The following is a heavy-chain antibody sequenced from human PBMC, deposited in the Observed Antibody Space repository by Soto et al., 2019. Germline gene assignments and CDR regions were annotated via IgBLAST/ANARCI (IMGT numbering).Heavy chain of an antibody. CDR2: IYYSGST. D-gene: IGHD5-12*01. CDR3: ARGRRTIVATIKGAFDI. J-gene: IGHJ3*02. V-gene: IGHV4-31*03. Sequence: SETLSLTCTVSGGSISSGGYYWSWIRQHPGKGLEWIGYIYYSGSTYYNPSLKSRVTISVDTSKNQFSLKLSSVTAADTAVYYGARGRRTIVATIKGAFDIWGQGTMVTVSS. CDR1: GGSISSGGYY.